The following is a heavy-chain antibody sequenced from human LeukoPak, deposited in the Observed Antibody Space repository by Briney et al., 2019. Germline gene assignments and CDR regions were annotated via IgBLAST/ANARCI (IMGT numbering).Heavy chain of an antibody. V-gene: IGHV4-34*01. J-gene: IGHJ6*03. CDR1: GGSFSGYY. CDR2: INHSGST. Sequence: SETLSLTCAVYGGSFSGYYWNWIRQPPGKGLEWIGEINHSGSTNYNPSLKSRVTISVDTSKNQFSLKLSSVTAADTAVYYCARHNRKVVMGSYYYYYMDVWGKGTTVTISS. D-gene: IGHD3-22*01. CDR3: ARHNRKVVMGSYYYYYMDV.